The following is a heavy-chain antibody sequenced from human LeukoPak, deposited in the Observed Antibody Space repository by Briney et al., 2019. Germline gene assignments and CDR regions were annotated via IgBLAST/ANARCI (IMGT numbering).Heavy chain of an antibody. V-gene: IGHV3-74*01. CDR3: ATSPATGNIYFDL. Sequence: PGGSLRLSCAASGFTFSSYWMHWVRQVPGKGLVWVARINPGGSSITYADSVKGRFTISRDNAKNTLYLQMDSLRAEDTGVYYCATSPATGNIYFDLWGRGTLVTVSS. CDR2: INPGGSSI. J-gene: IGHJ2*01. CDR1: GFTFSSYW. D-gene: IGHD6-13*01.